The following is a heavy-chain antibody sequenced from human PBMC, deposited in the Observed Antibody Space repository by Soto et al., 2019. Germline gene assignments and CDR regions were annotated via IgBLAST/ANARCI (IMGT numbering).Heavy chain of an antibody. J-gene: IGHJ3*02. CDR2: IYPGDTT. CDR3: TANDLRYCSGGSCSPADGFDI. Sequence: GGSLRLSCAASSFTVNGNYMSWVRQAPGKALEWVSIIYPGDTTYYADSVKGRFTISRDNLRNTLYLQVNRLRVEESTINYYTANDLRYCSGGSCSPADGFDIWGQGTMVTVSS. V-gene: IGHV3-53*01. D-gene: IGHD2-15*01. CDR1: SFTVNGNY.